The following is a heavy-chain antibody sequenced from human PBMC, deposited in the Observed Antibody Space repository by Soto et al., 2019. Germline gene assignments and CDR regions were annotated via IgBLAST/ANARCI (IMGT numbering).Heavy chain of an antibody. J-gene: IGHJ6*02. CDR2: IYPGDSDT. Sequence: GESLKISCKGSGYSFTSYWIGWVRQMPGKGLEWMGIIYPGDSDTRYSPSFQGQVTIPADKSISTAYLQWSSLKASDTAMYYCATRIAAAGTEPDYYYGMDVWGQGTTVTVSS. V-gene: IGHV5-51*01. CDR1: GYSFTSYW. CDR3: ATRIAAAGTEPDYYYGMDV. D-gene: IGHD6-13*01.